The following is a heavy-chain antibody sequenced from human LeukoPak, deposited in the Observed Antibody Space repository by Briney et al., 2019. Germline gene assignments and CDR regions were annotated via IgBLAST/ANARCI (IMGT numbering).Heavy chain of an antibody. CDR2: LSPDSGDA. CDR3: ARMNYYGSGNINWFDP. D-gene: IGHD3-10*01. Sequence: ASVKVSCKASGYTFTSHDINWVRQAFGQGLEWMGWLSPDSGDAGYAQKFQGRLTMTRDTSISTAYMELSSLTSEDTAVYYCARMNYYGSGNINWFDPWGQGTLVTVSS. V-gene: IGHV1-8*01. J-gene: IGHJ5*02. CDR1: GYTFTSHD.